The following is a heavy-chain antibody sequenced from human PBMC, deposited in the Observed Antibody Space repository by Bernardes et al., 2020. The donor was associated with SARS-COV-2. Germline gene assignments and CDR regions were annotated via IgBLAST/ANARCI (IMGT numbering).Heavy chain of an antibody. CDR1: GDSMSDDNW. V-gene: IGHV4-4*02. Sequence: SETLSLTCAVSGDSMSDDNWWSCVRQPPGQGLEWIGEIDRDGRTNYSPSLKSRVTISIDRSKRQLSLQLNSVNAADTAVYYCARAGYYCLDFWGQGILVTVSS. CDR3: ARAGYYCLDF. CDR2: IDRDGRT. J-gene: IGHJ4*02. D-gene: IGHD5-12*01.